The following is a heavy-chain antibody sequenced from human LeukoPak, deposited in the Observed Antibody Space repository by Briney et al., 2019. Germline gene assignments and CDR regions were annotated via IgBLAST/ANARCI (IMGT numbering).Heavy chain of an antibody. Sequence: SETLSLTCAVYGGSFSGYYWSWIRQPPGKGLEWIGEINHSGSTNYNPSLKSRVTISVDTSKNQFSLKLSSVTAADTAVYYCARGEGATENPAYYFDYWGQGTLVTVSS. CDR2: INHSGST. D-gene: IGHD1-26*01. CDR1: GGSFSGYY. V-gene: IGHV4-34*01. CDR3: ARGEGATENPAYYFDY. J-gene: IGHJ4*02.